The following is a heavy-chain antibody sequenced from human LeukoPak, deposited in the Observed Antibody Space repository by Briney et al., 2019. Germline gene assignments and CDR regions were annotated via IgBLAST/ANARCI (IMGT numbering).Heavy chain of an antibody. CDR3: AAGYYFGDY. CDR2: ISHDGSNK. CDR1: GFTFSSYG. V-gene: IGHV3-30*03. J-gene: IGHJ4*02. Sequence: GRSLRLSCAASGFTFSSYGMHWVRQAPGKGLEWVATISHDGSNKYYADSVKGRFTTSRDNSKNTLYLQMNSLRAEDTAVYYCAAGYYFGDYWGQGTLVTVSS. D-gene: IGHD3-22*01.